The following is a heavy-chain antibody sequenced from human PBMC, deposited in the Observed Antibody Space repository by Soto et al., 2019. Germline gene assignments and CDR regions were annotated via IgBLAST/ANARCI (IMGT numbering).Heavy chain of an antibody. CDR2: IIPIFGTA. CDR3: ARAVLGGSSGYAVGYYYGMDV. J-gene: IGHJ6*02. Sequence: QVQLVQSGAEVKKPGSSVKVSCKASGGTSSSYAISWVRQAPGQGLEWMGGIIPIFGTANYAQKFQGRVTITADESTSTAYMELSSLRSEDTAVYYCARAVLGGSSGYAVGYYYGMDVWGQGTTVTVSS. CDR1: GGTSSSYA. D-gene: IGHD5-12*01. V-gene: IGHV1-69*01.